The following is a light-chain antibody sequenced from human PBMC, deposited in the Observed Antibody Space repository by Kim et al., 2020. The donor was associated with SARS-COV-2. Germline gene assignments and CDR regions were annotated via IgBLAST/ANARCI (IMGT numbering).Light chain of an antibody. Sequence: ELTQPPSASGIPGQRVTISCSGSSSNIGSNSVNWYQRFPGTAPKLLMYTDNQRPSGVPDRFSGSRSGTSASLAISGLQSEDEADYYCAAWDDTLHGPVFGRRTQLSIL. CDR1: SSNIGSNS. CDR3: AAWDDTLHGPV. CDR2: TDN. V-gene: IGLV1-44*01. J-gene: IGLJ3*02.